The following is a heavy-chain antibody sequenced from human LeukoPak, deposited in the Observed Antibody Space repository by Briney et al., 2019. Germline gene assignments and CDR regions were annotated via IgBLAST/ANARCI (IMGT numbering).Heavy chain of an antibody. V-gene: IGHV4-39*01. CDR3: ARQVYSSSWYDGHYYYYYYMDV. J-gene: IGHJ6*03. D-gene: IGHD6-13*01. CDR2: IYYSGST. CDR1: GGSISSSNYY. Sequence: SETLSLTCTVSGGSISSSNYYWGWIRQPPGKGLEWIGSIYYSGSTYYNPSLKSRVTISVYTSKNQFSLKLSSVTAADTAVYYCARQVYSSSWYDGHYYYYYYMDVWGKGTTVTISS.